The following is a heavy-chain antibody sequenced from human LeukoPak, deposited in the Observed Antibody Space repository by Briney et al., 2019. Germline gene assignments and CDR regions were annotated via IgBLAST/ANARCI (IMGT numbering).Heavy chain of an antibody. CDR1: GFTFSSYS. Sequence: PGGSLRLSCAASGFTFSSYSMNWVRQAPGKGLEWVSSISSSSSYIYYADSVKGRFTISRDNAKNSLYLQMNSLRAEDTAVYYCARGGIRSSRTFDYWGQGTLVTVSS. CDR2: ISSSSSYI. D-gene: IGHD2-2*01. V-gene: IGHV3-21*01. CDR3: ARGGIRSSRTFDY. J-gene: IGHJ4*02.